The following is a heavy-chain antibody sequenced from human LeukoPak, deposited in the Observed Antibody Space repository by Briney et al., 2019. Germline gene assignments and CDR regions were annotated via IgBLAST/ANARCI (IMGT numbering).Heavy chain of an antibody. Sequence: GGSLRLSCAASGFTFDNHIISWIRQAPGKGLEWVANMRQDGSEKFYADSVRGRFTVSRDNAKNSLYLHMNSLRVEDTALCLCAREGQAFDYWGQGTLVTVSS. CDR2: MRQDGSEK. V-gene: IGHV3-7*01. CDR3: AREGQAFDY. J-gene: IGHJ4*02. CDR1: GFTFDNHI.